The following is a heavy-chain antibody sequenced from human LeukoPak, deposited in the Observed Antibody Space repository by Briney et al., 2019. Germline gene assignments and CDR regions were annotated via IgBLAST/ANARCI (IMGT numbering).Heavy chain of an antibody. V-gene: IGHV3-30-3*01. D-gene: IGHD3-16*01. CDR3: ARALYDYGGWFDP. CDR1: GFTFSSYA. CDR2: ISYDGSNK. Sequence: GGSLRLSCAASGFTFSSYAMHWVRQAPGKGLEWVAVISYDGSNKYYADSVKGRFTISRDNSKNTLYLQMNSLRAEDTAVYYCARALYDYGGWFDPWGQGTLVTVSS. J-gene: IGHJ5*02.